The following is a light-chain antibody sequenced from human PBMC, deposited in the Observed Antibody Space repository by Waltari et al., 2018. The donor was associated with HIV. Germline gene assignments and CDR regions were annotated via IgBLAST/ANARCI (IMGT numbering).Light chain of an antibody. J-gene: IGLJ1*01. CDR2: SYN. Sequence: QSVLTQPPSASGTPGQRVTISCSGSSSNIGTNTENWYQQLPGTATKPRVESYNKRPSGVPGRFSGSKSGTSAYLAISGLQSEDEADYYCASWDDSLNGYVFGTGTKVTVL. CDR3: ASWDDSLNGYV. V-gene: IGLV1-44*01. CDR1: SSNIGTNT.